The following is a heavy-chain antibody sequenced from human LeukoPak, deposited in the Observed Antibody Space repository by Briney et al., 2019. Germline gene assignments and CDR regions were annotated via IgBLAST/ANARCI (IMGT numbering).Heavy chain of an antibody. CDR1: GGSFSGYY. CDR2: LHTSGSYT. J-gene: IGHJ4*02. D-gene: IGHD3-10*01. CDR3: AGGYGSGSYSS. Sequence: KPSETLSLTCAVYGGSFSGYYWSWIRQPAGKGLEWMGRLHTSGSYTYYKSSLKSRLTMSLDTSTRQFSLKLTSVTAADTAVYYCAGGYGSGSYSSWGQGTLVIVSS. V-gene: IGHV4-59*10.